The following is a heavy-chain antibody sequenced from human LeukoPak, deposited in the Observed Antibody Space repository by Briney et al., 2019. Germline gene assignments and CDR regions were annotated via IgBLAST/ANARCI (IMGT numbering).Heavy chain of an antibody. CDR3: AKDGGLWVSAHWGDS. D-gene: IGHD7-27*01. Sequence: GGSLRLSCAASGFTFSSYTMSWVRQAPGKGLEWVSTITTSDGNTYYADSVKGRFTVSRDNSKNTLYLQMNSLRAEDAAVYYCAKDGGLWVSAHWGDSWGRGTLVTVSS. V-gene: IGHV3-23*01. CDR1: GFTFSSYT. J-gene: IGHJ4*02. CDR2: ITTSDGNT.